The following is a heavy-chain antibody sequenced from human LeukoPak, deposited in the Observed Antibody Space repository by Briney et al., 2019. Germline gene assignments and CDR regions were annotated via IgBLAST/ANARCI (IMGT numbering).Heavy chain of an antibody. CDR1: RFTLSIYS. CDR3: ARSLLSIAAAATDY. V-gene: IGHV3-21*01. Sequence: RQSLTLSCVAARFTLSIYSMNCVRQAQGKVREWVSSISSSRRYNNYTDSVKGRFTISRDNAKNSLYLQMNSLRAEDTAVYYCARSLLSIAAAATDYWGQGTLVTVSS. D-gene: IGHD6-13*01. CDR2: ISSSRRYN. J-gene: IGHJ4*02.